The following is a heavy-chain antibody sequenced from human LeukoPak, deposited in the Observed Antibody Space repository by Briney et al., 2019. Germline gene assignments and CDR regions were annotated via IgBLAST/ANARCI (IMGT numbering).Heavy chain of an antibody. CDR2: IYTSGST. Sequence: SETLSLTCTVSGGSISSGSYYWSWIRQPAGKGLEWIGRIYTSGSTYYNPSLKSRVTISVDTSKNQFSLKLSSVTAADTAVYYCARNVDTAMEELWGQGTLVTVSS. J-gene: IGHJ4*02. D-gene: IGHD5-18*01. CDR1: GGSISSGSYY. V-gene: IGHV4-61*02. CDR3: ARNVDTAMEEL.